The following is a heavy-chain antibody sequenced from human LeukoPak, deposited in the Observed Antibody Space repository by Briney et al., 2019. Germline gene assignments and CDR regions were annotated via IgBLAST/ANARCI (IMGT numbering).Heavy chain of an antibody. CDR1: GYTFTGYY. CDR3: ARGIMATNWIYYYYCYMDV. Sequence: ASVTVSCKASGYTFTGYYMHWVRQAPGQGLEWMAWINPNSGGTNYAQKFQGRVTMTRDTSISTAYMELSRLRSDDTAVYYCARGIMATNWIYYYYCYMDVWGKGTTVTVSS. CDR2: INPNSGGT. D-gene: IGHD5-12*01. J-gene: IGHJ6*03. V-gene: IGHV1-2*02.